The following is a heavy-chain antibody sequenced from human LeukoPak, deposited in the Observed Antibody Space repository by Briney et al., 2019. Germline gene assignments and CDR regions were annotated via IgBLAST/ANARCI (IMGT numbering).Heavy chain of an antibody. D-gene: IGHD2-15*01. CDR3: ARDGVVAANYGMDV. CDR1: GYTFTSYG. CDR2: ISAYNGNT. J-gene: IGHJ6*02. V-gene: IGHV1-18*01. Sequence: SVNVSCNASGYTFTSYGISWVRPAPGQGLEWMGWISAYNGNTNYAQKLQGRVTMTTDTSTSTAYMELRSLRSDDTAVYYCARDGVVAANYGMDVWGQGTTVTVSS.